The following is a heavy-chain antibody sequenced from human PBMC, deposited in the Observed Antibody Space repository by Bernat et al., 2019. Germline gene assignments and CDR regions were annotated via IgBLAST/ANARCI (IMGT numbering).Heavy chain of an antibody. CDR2: IKEDGREK. Sequence: EVPLVESGGGLVQPGGSLRLSCAASGFTFSSYWMIWVRQAPGKGLEWVADIKEDGREKHYVDSVNGRFTISRDNAKNALQLQVNSLRVEDTAVYYCAREDLTLYLDLWGRGTLVRVSS. V-gene: IGHV3-7*03. J-gene: IGHJ2*01. CDR1: GFTFSSYW. CDR3: AREDLTLYLDL. D-gene: IGHD2/OR15-2a*01.